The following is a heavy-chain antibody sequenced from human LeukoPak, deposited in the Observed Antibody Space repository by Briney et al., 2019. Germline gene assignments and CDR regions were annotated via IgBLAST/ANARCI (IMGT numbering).Heavy chain of an antibody. Sequence: VKVSCKASGYTFTGYYMHWVRQAPGQGLEWMGWINPNSGGTNYAQKFQGRVTMTRDTSISTAYMEPSRLRSDDTAVYYCARDRSYSSSWYYYYYMDVWGKGTTVTVSS. D-gene: IGHD6-13*01. CDR1: GYTFTGYY. CDR2: INPNSGGT. V-gene: IGHV1-2*02. J-gene: IGHJ6*03. CDR3: ARDRSYSSSWYYYYYMDV.